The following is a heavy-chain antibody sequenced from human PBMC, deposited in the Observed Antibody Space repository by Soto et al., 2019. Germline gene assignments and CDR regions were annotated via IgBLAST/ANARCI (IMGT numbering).Heavy chain of an antibody. CDR2: IYPDGNT. Sequence: PSATLSLTCAVSGGSISSSNWWSWVRQSPGKGLECIGEIYPDGNTNYNPSLRSRVTISLDESKNRFSLRLSSVTAADTAVYLCARVTVYEILAGYPALYYFHXWGQAALVTVSX. CDR1: GGSISSSNW. J-gene: IGHJ4*02. V-gene: IGHV4-4*02. D-gene: IGHD3-9*01. CDR3: ARVTVYEILAGYPALYYFHX.